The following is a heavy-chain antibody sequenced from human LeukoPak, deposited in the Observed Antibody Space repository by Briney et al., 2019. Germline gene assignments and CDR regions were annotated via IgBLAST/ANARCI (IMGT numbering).Heavy chain of an antibody. J-gene: IGHJ4*02. D-gene: IGHD3-16*01. CDR1: GYTFTSYY. Sequence: ASVKVSCKPSGYTFTSYYMHWVRQAPGQGLEWMGIINPSGGTTVYAQKFQGRVAMTRDTSTSTVHMELSSLRSEDTAVYYCARGGAQRYYFDYWGQGTLVTVSS. V-gene: IGHV1-46*01. CDR2: INPSGGTT. CDR3: ARGGAQRYYFDY.